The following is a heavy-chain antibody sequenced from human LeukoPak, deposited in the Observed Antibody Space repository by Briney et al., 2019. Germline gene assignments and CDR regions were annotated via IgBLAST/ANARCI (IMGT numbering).Heavy chain of an antibody. CDR2: IYYSGST. Sequence: SETLSLTCTVSGGSISSYYWSWIRQPPGKGLEWIGYIYYSGSTNYNPSLKSRVTISVDTSKNQFSLKLSSVTAADTAVYYCARATPVLRYFDWSPSYYFDYWGQGTLVTVSS. J-gene: IGHJ4*02. V-gene: IGHV4-59*12. CDR1: GGSISSYY. D-gene: IGHD3-9*01. CDR3: ARATPVLRYFDWSPSYYFDY.